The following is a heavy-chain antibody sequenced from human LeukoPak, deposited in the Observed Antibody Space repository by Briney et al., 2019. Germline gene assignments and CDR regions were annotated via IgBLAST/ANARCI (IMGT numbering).Heavy chain of an antibody. D-gene: IGHD6-19*01. CDR2: IKEDGSEK. Sequence: GGSLRLSCAASGFTYNRDWTAWVRQAPGKGLEWVANIKEDGSEKNYVDSVKGRFTISRDNAVNSVYLQMNDLRAEDTGVYYCATKEPSTSGWSYWGQGTLVTVSS. CDR1: GFTYNRDW. J-gene: IGHJ4*02. CDR3: ATKEPSTSGWSY. V-gene: IGHV3-7*01.